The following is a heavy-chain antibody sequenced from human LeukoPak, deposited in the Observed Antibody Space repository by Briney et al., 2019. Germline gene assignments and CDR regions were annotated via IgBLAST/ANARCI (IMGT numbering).Heavy chain of an antibody. J-gene: IGHJ2*01. CDR2: ITPFNGNT. D-gene: IGHD6-19*01. CDR3: ARSSGPYYWYFDL. CDR1: GYTFTYRY. Sequence: ASVKVSCKASGYTFTYRYLHWVRQAPGQALEWMGWITPFNGNTNYAQKFQDRVTITRDRSMSTAYMELSSLRSEDTAMYYCARSSGPYYWYFDLWGRGTLFTVSS. V-gene: IGHV1-45*02.